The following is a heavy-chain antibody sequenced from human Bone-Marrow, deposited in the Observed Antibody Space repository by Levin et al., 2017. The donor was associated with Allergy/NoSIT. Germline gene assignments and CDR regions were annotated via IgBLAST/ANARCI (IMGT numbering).Heavy chain of an antibody. D-gene: IGHD6-25*01. J-gene: IGHJ1*01. CDR2: LFWDGDR. Sequence: SGPTLVKPTQTLTLTCTFSGFSLTTTAVGVGWVRQPPGKALEWLALLFWDGDRRYNTFLDRRLTINEDTSKYQMILTMINMDPEDTATYYCAHSPAVAATEAAEYFQHWGQGILVTVSS. V-gene: IGHV2-5*02. CDR1: GFSLTTTAVG. CDR3: AHSPAVAATEAAEYFQH.